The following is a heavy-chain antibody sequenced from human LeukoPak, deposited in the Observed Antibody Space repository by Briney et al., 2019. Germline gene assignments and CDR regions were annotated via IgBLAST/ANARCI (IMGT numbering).Heavy chain of an antibody. D-gene: IGHD5-18*01. J-gene: IGHJ4*02. CDR3: ARDGGGYSYVQYFDY. V-gene: IGHV1-3*01. CDR1: GGTFSSYA. Sequence: ASVKVSCKASGGTFSSYAISWVRQAPGQRLEWMGWINAGNGNTKYSQKFQGRVTITRDTSASTAYMELSSLRSEDTAVYYCARDGGGYSYVQYFDYWGQGTLVTVSS. CDR2: INAGNGNT.